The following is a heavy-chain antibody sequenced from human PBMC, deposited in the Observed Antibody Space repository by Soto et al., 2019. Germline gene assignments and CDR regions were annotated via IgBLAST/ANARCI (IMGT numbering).Heavy chain of an antibody. J-gene: IGHJ6*02. D-gene: IGHD2-2*01. Sequence: GGSLRLSCAASGFTFSSYSMNWVRQAPGKGLEWVSSISSSSSYIYYADSVKGRFTISRDNAKNSLYLQMNSLRAEDTAVYYCARDGSSGSVVVPAAIPYYYGMDVWGQGTTVTVSS. CDR3: ARDGSSGSVVVPAAIPYYYGMDV. CDR2: ISSSSSYI. V-gene: IGHV3-21*01. CDR1: GFTFSSYS.